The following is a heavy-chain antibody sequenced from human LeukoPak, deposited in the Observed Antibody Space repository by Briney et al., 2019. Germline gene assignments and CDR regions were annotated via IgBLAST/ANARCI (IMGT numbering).Heavy chain of an antibody. CDR3: ATPPYDSSCYFY. V-gene: IGHV1-24*01. CDR2: FDPEDGET. J-gene: IGHJ4*02. D-gene: IGHD3-22*01. CDR1: GYTLTELS. Sequence: ASVKVSCKVSGYTLTELSMHWVRQAPGKGLEWMGGFDPEDGETIYAQKFQGRVTMTEDTSTDTAYMELSSLRSEDTAVYYCATPPYDSSCYFYWGQGTLVTVSS.